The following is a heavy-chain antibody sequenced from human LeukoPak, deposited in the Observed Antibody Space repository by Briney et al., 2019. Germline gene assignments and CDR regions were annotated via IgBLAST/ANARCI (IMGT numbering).Heavy chain of an antibody. Sequence: PGGSLRLSCAASGFTFSDSPIHWVRQASGKGLEWVGRVRDKANNYGTGYAASVKGRFTISRDDSKNTAYLQMNSLKTEDTAVYYCTRQPQGTGTVDYWGQGTLVTVSS. CDR1: GFTFSDSP. CDR2: VRDKANNYGT. V-gene: IGHV3-73*01. J-gene: IGHJ4*02. D-gene: IGHD3/OR15-3a*01. CDR3: TRQPQGTGTVDY.